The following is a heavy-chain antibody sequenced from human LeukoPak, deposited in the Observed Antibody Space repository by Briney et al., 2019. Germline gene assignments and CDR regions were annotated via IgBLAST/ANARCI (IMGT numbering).Heavy chain of an antibody. D-gene: IGHD5-18*01. CDR1: GFTFSSYG. V-gene: IGHV3-30*02. CDR2: IRYDGSNK. Sequence: GGSLRLSCAAFGFTFSSYGMHWVRQAPGKGLEWVASIRYDGSNKYYADSVKGRFTISRDNSKNTLYLQMNSLRAEDTAVYYCAKDLIATAMADDAFDIWGQGTMVTVSS. CDR3: AKDLIATAMADDAFDI. J-gene: IGHJ3*02.